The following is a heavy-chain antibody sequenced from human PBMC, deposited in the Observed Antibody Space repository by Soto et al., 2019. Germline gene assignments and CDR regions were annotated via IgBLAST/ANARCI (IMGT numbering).Heavy chain of an antibody. CDR1: GFTFSSSG. J-gene: IGHJ3*01. CDR2: ISISGDYR. CDR3: ANHVGFDF. Sequence: EGQLLQSGGGLVQPGESLRLSCAASGFTFSSSGMRWVRQAPGKGLEWVSSISISGDYRYYAYSVKGRFTISRDNSNNTLYLQMSSLTAEDTALYNWANHVGFDFWGQGTMVAVSS. V-gene: IGHV3-23*01. D-gene: IGHD3-16*01.